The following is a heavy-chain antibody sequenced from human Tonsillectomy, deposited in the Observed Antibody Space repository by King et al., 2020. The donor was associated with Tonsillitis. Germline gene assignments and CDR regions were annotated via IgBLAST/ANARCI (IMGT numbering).Heavy chain of an antibody. Sequence: VQLQESGGGLVQPGGSLRLSCEASGFTVSSYAMSWGRQAPGKGPGWVSAISGRGTMTFYAVSVKGRVTISRDNSKNTFYLQMSSLRAEDTAVYYCAKESPYSGNYRFYYFDYWGQGTLVTVSS. CDR2: ISGRGTMT. CDR3: AKESPYSGNYRFYYFDY. CDR1: GFTVSSYA. V-gene: IGHV3-23*01. J-gene: IGHJ4*02. D-gene: IGHD1-26*01.